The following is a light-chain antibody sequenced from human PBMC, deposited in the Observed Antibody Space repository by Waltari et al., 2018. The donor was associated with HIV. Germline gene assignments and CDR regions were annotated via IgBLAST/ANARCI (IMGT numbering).Light chain of an antibody. V-gene: IGLV4-69*01. CDR2: LNSDGSH. J-gene: IGLJ2*01. Sequence: QLLLTQSPSASASLGVSVRLTSTLSNGHSDYAITWHQQQQEKGPMFLMRLNSDGSHNKGDGISDRFSGSSSGAERYLTISSLQAEDEGDYHCQTWGAGIQVFGGGTKLTVL. CDR1: NGHSDYA. CDR3: QTWGAGIQV.